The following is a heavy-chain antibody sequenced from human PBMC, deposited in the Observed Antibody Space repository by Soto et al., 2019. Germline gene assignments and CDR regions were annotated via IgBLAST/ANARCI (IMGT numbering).Heavy chain of an antibody. J-gene: IGHJ6*03. CDR2: ISAYNGNT. V-gene: IGHV1-18*01. CDR1: GYTFTSYG. CDR3: ARGFLARDHYYYMDV. Sequence: ASVKVSCKASGYTFTSYGISWVRQAPGQGLERMGWISAYNGNTNYAQKLQGRVTMTTDPSTSTAYMELSSLRSDDTAVYFCARGFLARDHYYYMDVWGKGTTVTVSS.